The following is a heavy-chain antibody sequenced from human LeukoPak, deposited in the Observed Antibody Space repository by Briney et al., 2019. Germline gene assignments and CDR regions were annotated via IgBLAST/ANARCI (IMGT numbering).Heavy chain of an antibody. Sequence: PGGSLRLSCAASGFTFSGYWMHWVRQAPGMGLVWVSRITGDGISTSYADSVKGRFTISRDNAKNTLYLQMISLRAEDTAVYYCARDTGWYSDLWGRGTLVTVSS. CDR1: GFTFSGYW. J-gene: IGHJ2*01. CDR3: ARDTGWYSDL. D-gene: IGHD4-17*01. CDR2: ITGDGIST. V-gene: IGHV3-74*01.